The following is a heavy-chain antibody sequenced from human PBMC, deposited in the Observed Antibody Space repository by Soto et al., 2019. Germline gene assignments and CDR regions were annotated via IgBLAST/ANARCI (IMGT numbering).Heavy chain of an antibody. CDR1: GFTFSSYG. CDR3: AREPIWFGEFGAFDY. J-gene: IGHJ4*02. D-gene: IGHD3-10*01. CDR2: IWYDGSNK. V-gene: IGHV3-33*01. Sequence: GGSLRLSCAASGFTFSSYGMHWVRQAPGKGLEWVAVIWYDGSNKYYADSVKGRFTISRDNSKNTLYLQMNSLRAEDTAVYYCAREPIWFGEFGAFDYWGQGTLVTVSS.